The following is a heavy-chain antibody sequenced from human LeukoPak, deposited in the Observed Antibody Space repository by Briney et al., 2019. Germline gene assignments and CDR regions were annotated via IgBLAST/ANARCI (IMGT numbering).Heavy chain of an antibody. CDR3: ARDSVGYYDSSGYSDY. D-gene: IGHD3-22*01. CDR1: GFTFSAYA. V-gene: IGHV3-23*01. J-gene: IGHJ4*02. Sequence: GGSLRLSCAASGFTFSAYAMNWVRQAPGKGLEWVSSITSRGNSAYYADSVKGRFTISRDNSKNTLYLQMNSLRAEDTAVYYCARDSVGYYDSSGYSDYWGQGTLVTVSS. CDR2: ITSRGNSA.